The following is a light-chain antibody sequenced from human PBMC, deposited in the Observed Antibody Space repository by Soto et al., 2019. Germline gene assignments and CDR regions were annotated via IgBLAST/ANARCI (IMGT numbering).Light chain of an antibody. J-gene: IGKJ5*01. CDR3: QQYNSWPPIT. V-gene: IGKV3-15*01. Sequence: EVVMTQSPATLSVSPGERATLSCRASESFSSNLACYQQRPGQAPRLVIYGASTRATGIPARFSGGGSGTEFTLTISSLQSEDFAVYYCQQYNSWPPITFGQGTRLEI. CDR2: GAS. CDR1: ESFSSN.